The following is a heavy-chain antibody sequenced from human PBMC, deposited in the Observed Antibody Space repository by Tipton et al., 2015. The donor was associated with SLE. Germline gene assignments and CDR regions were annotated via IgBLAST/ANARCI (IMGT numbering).Heavy chain of an antibody. V-gene: IGHV3-23*03. CDR3: ARGLSGGTVFDS. J-gene: IGHJ4*02. Sequence: SLRLSCAASGFPFSGFAMTWVRRAPGKGLEWVASIYSETRSYYADPVRGRFTVSRDNSRGMFYLQLNSLTIDDTAVYYCARGLSGGTVFDSWGQGAVVTVSS. CDR2: IYSETRS. D-gene: IGHD2-15*01. CDR1: GFPFSGFA.